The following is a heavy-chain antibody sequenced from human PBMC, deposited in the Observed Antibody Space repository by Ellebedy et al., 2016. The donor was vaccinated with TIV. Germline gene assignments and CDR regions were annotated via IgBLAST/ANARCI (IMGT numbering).Heavy chain of an antibody. J-gene: IGHJ4*02. Sequence: PGGSLRLSCAASGFTFSSYCMTWVRQAPGKGLEWVANIKRDGSQKYYVDSVKGRFTISRDNAKNSLYLQMNSLRAVDTALYYCARQEGGFDYWGQGTLVTVSS. CDR2: IKRDGSQK. D-gene: IGHD3-16*01. V-gene: IGHV3-7*03. CDR1: GFTFSSYC. CDR3: ARQEGGFDY.